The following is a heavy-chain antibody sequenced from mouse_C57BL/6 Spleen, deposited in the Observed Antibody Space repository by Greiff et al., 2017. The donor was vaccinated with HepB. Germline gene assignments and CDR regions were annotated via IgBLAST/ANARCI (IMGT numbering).Heavy chain of an antibody. CDR2: INPYNGGT. V-gene: IGHV1-19*01. J-gene: IGHJ2*01. CDR1: GYTFTDYY. Sequence: EVQLQQSGPVLVKPGASVKMSCKASGYTFTDYYMNWVKQSHGKSLEWIGVINPYNGGTSYNQKFKGKATLTVDKSSSTAYMELNSLTSEDSAVYYCARGPNYYGSSYFDYWGQGTTLTVSS. CDR3: ARGPNYYGSSYFDY. D-gene: IGHD1-1*01.